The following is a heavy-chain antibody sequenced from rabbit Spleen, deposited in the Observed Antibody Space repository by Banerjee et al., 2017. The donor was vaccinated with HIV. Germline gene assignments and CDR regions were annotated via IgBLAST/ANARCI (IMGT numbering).Heavy chain of an antibody. J-gene: IGHJ3*01. CDR3: ARDLDGVIGWNFGW. CDR2: IEGGSSAFS. D-gene: IGHD4-1*01. CDR1: GVSFSSNHY. Sequence: QSLEESGGDLVKPGASLTLTCTASGVSFSSNHYMCWVRQAPGKGLEWIACIEGGSSAFSYFASWAKGRITFSKTSSTTVTLQMTSLTAADTATYFCARDLDGVIGWNFGWWGQGTLVTVS. V-gene: IGHV1S40*01.